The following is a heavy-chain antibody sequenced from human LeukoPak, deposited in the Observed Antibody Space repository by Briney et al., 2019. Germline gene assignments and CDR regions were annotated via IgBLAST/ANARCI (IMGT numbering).Heavy chain of an antibody. CDR2: IYYSGST. CDR1: GGSISSYY. D-gene: IGHD3-10*01. Sequence: PSETLSLTCTVSGGSISSYYWSWIRQPPGKGLEWIGYIYYSGSTNYNPSLKSRVTISVDTSKNQFSLKLSSVTAADTAVYYCARDRASDWYFDLWGRGTLVTVSS. V-gene: IGHV4-59*01. CDR3: ARDRASDWYFDL. J-gene: IGHJ2*01.